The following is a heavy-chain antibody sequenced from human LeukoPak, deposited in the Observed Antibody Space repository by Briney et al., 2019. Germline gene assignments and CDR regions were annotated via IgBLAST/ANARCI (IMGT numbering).Heavy chain of an antibody. CDR3: AREPCSSTSCYIFEY. CDR2: IWYDGSNK. D-gene: IGHD2-2*02. V-gene: IGHV3-33*01. J-gene: IGHJ4*02. Sequence: PGRSLRLSCAASGFTFSSYGMHWVRQAPGKGLEWVAVIWYDGSNKNYADSVKGRFTISRDNSKNTLYLQMNSLRAEDTAVYYCAREPCSSTSCYIFEYWGQGTLVTVSS. CDR1: GFTFSSYG.